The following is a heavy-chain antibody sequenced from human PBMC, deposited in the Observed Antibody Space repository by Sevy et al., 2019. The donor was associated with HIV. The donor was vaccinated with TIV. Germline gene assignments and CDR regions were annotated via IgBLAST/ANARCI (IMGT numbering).Heavy chain of an antibody. D-gene: IGHD2-15*01. CDR3: AREQRDCSGGSCYGGWFDP. Sequence: GGSLRLSCAVSGFTFSSYGMHWVRQAPGKGLEWVAVIWYDGSNKYYADSVKGRFTISRDNSKNTLYLQMNSLRAEDTAVYYCAREQRDCSGGSCYGGWFDPWGQGTLVTVSS. J-gene: IGHJ5*02. CDR1: GFTFSSYG. CDR2: IWYDGSNK. V-gene: IGHV3-33*01.